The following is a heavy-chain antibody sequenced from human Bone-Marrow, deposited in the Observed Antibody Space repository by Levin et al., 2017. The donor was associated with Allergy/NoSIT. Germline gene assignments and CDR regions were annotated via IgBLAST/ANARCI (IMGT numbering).Heavy chain of an antibody. J-gene: IGHJ4*02. D-gene: IGHD3-22*01. CDR1: GGSTNSYF. Sequence: SQTLSLTCAVSGGSTNSYFWNWIRQSPGKGLEWIGYINYLGSTNYNPSLQSRVSILRGSSKNQFSLKLSSVTAADTAVYFCAKETDSTGYYGFDSWGQGTLVTVSS. CDR3: AKETDSTGYYGFDS. CDR2: INYLGST. V-gene: IGHV4-59*01.